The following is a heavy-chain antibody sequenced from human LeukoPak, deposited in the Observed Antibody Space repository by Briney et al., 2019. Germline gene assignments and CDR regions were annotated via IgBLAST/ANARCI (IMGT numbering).Heavy chain of an antibody. CDR2: IKSKTDGGTT. D-gene: IGHD3-10*01. Sequence: AGGSLRLSCAASGFTFSNAWMSWVRQAPGKGLEWVGRIKSKTDGGTTDYAAPVKGRFTISRDDSKNTLYLQMNSLKTEDIAVYYCTTGESDYYYYYMDVWGKGTTVTVSS. J-gene: IGHJ6*03. V-gene: IGHV3-15*01. CDR3: TTGESDYYYYYMDV. CDR1: GFTFSNAW.